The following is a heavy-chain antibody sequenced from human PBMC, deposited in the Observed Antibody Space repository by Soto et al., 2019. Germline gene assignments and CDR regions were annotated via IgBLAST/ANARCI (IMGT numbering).Heavy chain of an antibody. J-gene: IGHJ5*02. D-gene: IGHD3-10*01. CDR1: GVSITSGDYY. CDR3: ARARVRMTNWFDP. Sequence: QVQLQESGPGLVKPSQTLSLTCTVSGVSITSGDYYWSWIRQPPGKGLECIGYIHYRGNTYYNPSLESRAAISVDTSKNQFSRNLTSVTAADTAVYYCARARVRMTNWFDPWGQGTLVTVSS. CDR2: IHYRGNT. V-gene: IGHV4-30-4*01.